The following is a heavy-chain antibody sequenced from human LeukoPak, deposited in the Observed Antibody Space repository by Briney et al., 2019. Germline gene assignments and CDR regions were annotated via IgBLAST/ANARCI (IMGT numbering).Heavy chain of an antibody. CDR3: AKMGGTTPPQ. J-gene: IGHJ4*02. D-gene: IGHD1-1*01. Sequence: ASVKVSCKASGDIFNHYAINWVRQAPGQGLEYMGGIIPTVGATKFAQKFQGTVTITADKSSNTVYMELSSLRPEDTAVYYCAKMGGTTPPQWGQGTLVTVSS. CDR2: IIPTVGAT. CDR1: GDIFNHYA. V-gene: IGHV1-69*06.